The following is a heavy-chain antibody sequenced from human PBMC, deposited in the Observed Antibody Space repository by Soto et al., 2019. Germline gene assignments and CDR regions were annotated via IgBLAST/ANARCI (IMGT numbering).Heavy chain of an antibody. CDR2: ISAYNGNT. V-gene: IGHV1-18*01. D-gene: IGHD4-4*01. Sequence: ASVKVSCKASGYTFTNFGISWVRQAPGQGLEWMGWISAYNGNTNSAQKFQDRVTMTTDTSTSTAYMELRSLRSDDTAIYYCARCRGPQTVTTGFDPWGQGTLVTVSS. CDR1: GYTFTNFG. CDR3: ARCRGPQTVTTGFDP. J-gene: IGHJ5*01.